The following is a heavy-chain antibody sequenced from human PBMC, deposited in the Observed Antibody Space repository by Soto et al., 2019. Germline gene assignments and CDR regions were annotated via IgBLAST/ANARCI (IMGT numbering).Heavy chain of an antibody. Sequence: EVQLLESGGGLVQPGGSLRLSCAASGFTFTNYAMSWVRQAPGKGLEWVSAISGSGSSTYYADSVKGRFTISRDNSENTLFLQMNSLSAEDTAVYYCAYLTALNYYYGMDVWGQGTTVTVSS. D-gene: IGHD2-8*01. CDR2: ISGSGSST. J-gene: IGHJ6*02. V-gene: IGHV3-23*01. CDR3: AYLTALNYYYGMDV. CDR1: GFTFTNYA.